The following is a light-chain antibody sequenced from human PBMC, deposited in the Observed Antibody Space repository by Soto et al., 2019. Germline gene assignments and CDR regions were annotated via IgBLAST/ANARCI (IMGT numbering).Light chain of an antibody. J-gene: IGKJ5*01. V-gene: IGKV3D-20*02. CDR1: QSVTSGY. CDR3: QQRSNWPSVT. Sequence: EIVLTQSPDTLSLSPGERATLSCRAIQSVTSGYSAWFQQKPGQAPRLLIYGESTRATGIPDRFSGGGSGTDFTLTISSLEPEDFAVYYCQQRSNWPSVTFGQGTRLEI. CDR2: GES.